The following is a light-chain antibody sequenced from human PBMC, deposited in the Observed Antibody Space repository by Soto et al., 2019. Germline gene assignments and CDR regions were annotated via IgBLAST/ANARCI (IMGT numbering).Light chain of an antibody. Sequence: EIVLTQSPATLSLSPGERATLSCRASQSVSSYLAWYQQKPGQAPRLLIYDASNRATGIPARFSGSESGTDFTLTISSLEPEDFAVYYCQQYYNWPRTFGQGTKVDIK. CDR3: QQYYNWPRT. CDR1: QSVSSY. CDR2: DAS. J-gene: IGKJ1*01. V-gene: IGKV3-11*01.